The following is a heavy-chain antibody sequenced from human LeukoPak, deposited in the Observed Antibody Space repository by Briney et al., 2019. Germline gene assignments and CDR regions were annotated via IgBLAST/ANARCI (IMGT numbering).Heavy chain of an antibody. D-gene: IGHD2-2*01. CDR1: GGSISSGGYY. Sequence: SETLSLTCTVSGGSISSGGYYWSWIRQHPGKGLEWIGYIYYGGSTYYNPSLKSRVTISVDTSKNQFSLKLSSVTATDTAVYYCAREYCSSTSCYCDYWGQGTLVTVSS. CDR2: IYYGGST. J-gene: IGHJ4*02. V-gene: IGHV4-31*03. CDR3: AREYCSSTSCYCDY.